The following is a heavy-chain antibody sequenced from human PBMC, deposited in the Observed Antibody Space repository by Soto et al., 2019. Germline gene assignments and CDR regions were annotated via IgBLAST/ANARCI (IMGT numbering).Heavy chain of an antibody. J-gene: IGHJ6*02. D-gene: IGHD2-15*01. CDR1: GFTFSSYG. CDR3: AKICSGGSCYYYGMDV. Sequence: GGSLRLSCAASGFTFSSYGMHWVRQAPGKGLEWVAVISYDGGNKYYADSVKGRFTISRDNSKNTLYLQMNSLRAEDTVLFYCAKICSGGSCYYYGMDVWGQGTTVTVSS. CDR2: ISYDGGNK. V-gene: IGHV3-30*18.